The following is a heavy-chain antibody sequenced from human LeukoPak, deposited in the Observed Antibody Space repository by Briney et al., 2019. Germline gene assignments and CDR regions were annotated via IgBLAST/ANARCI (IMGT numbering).Heavy chain of an antibody. CDR2: IIPILGIA. CDR1: GGTFSSYA. Sequence: SVKVCCKASGGTFSSYAISWVRQAPGQGLEWMGRIIPILGIANYAQKFQGRVTITADKSTSTAYMELSSLRSEDTAVYYCARDHDYYDSSGYYVNWGQGTLVTVSS. V-gene: IGHV1-69*04. J-gene: IGHJ4*02. D-gene: IGHD3-22*01. CDR3: ARDHDYYDSSGYYVN.